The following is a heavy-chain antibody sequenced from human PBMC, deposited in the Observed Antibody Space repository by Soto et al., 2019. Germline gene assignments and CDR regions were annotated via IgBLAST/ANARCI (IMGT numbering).Heavy chain of an antibody. D-gene: IGHD2-15*01. Sequence: ASVKVSCKASGYLFTAYSMHWVRLAPGQGLEWMGVVNPSGGSTKYAQSFQGRVTMTRDTSTTTIYMELSSLRSDDTAIYYCAREENCSGGTCYSEYFHRWGQGTLVTVSS. CDR1: GYLFTAYS. CDR3: AREENCSGGTCYSEYFHR. V-gene: IGHV1-46*01. CDR2: VNPSGGST. J-gene: IGHJ1*01.